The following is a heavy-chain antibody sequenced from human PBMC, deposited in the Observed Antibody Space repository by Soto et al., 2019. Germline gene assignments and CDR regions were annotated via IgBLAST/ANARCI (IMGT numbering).Heavy chain of an antibody. Sequence: PGGSLRLSCAASGFTFSSYSMNWVRQAPGKGLEWVSSISSSSYIYYADSVKGRFTISRDSAKNSLYLQMNSLRAEDTAVYYCATEVVVVAATRSYYWGQGTLVTVSS. D-gene: IGHD2-15*01. J-gene: IGHJ4*02. V-gene: IGHV3-21*01. CDR1: GFTFSSYS. CDR2: ISSSSYI. CDR3: ATEVVVVAATRSYY.